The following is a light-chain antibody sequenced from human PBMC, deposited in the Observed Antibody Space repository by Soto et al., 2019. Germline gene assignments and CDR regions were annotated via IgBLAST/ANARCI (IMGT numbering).Light chain of an antibody. CDR3: QQYNNWPPLT. Sequence: EIVMTQSPATLSVSPGERATISCRASQSVSSNLVWYQQKPGQAPRLLIYGASTRATGIPARFSGSGSGTEVTLTISSLQSEDYAVYYCQQYNNWPPLTFGGGTKVEIK. J-gene: IGKJ4*01. CDR1: QSVSSN. V-gene: IGKV3-15*01. CDR2: GAS.